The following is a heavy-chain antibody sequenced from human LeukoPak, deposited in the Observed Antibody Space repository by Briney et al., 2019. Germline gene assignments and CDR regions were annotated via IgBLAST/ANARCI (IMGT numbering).Heavy chain of an antibody. CDR1: GFTISTKY. V-gene: IGHV3-53*01. D-gene: IGHD3-22*01. Sequence: GGSLRLSCAASGFTISTKYMSWVRQAPGKGLEWVSVIKSGTDTRYADPVKGRFTISRDNSKNTLYLQMNSLRAEDTAVYYCAREGVYDSSGYNDAFDIWGQGTMVTVSS. J-gene: IGHJ3*02. CDR3: AREGVYDSSGYNDAFDI. CDR2: IKSGTDT.